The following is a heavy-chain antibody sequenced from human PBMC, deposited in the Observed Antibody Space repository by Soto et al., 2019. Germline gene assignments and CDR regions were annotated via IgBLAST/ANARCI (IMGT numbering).Heavy chain of an antibody. CDR1: GFTFSSYG. CDR2: ISYDGSNK. D-gene: IGHD5-12*01. CDR3: ARDEYSGYDWTGTYYYYGMDV. Sequence: PGGSLRLSCAAPGFTFSSYGMHWVRQAPGKGLEWVAVISYDGSNKYYADSVKGRFTISRDNSKNTLYLQMNSLRAEDTAVYYCARDEYSGYDWTGTYYYYGMDVWGQGTTVTVSS. J-gene: IGHJ6*02. V-gene: IGHV3-30*03.